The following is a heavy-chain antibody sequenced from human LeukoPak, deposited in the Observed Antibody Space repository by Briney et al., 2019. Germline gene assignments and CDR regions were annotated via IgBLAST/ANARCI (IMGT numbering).Heavy chain of an antibody. CDR2: ISGNGGST. J-gene: IGHJ4*02. D-gene: IGHD3-22*01. CDR3: AKDLHAFYDSSGYFDY. CDR1: GFSFSIYT. Sequence: PGGSLRLSCAASGFSFSIYTMNWVRQAPGKGLEWVSAISGNGGSTYYADSVKGRFTISRDNSKNTLYLQMNSLRAEDTAVYYCAKDLHAFYDSSGYFDYWGQGTLVTVSS. V-gene: IGHV3-23*01.